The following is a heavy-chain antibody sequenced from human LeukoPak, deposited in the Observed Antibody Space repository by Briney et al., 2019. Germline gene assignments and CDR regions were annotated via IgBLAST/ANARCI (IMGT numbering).Heavy chain of an antibody. CDR2: IYYGGST. Sequence: SETLSLTCTVSGGSISSYYWSWIRQPPGKGLEWIGYIYYGGSTNYNPSLKSRVTISVDTSKNQFSLKLSSVTAADTAVYYCASSGRYYDSSGYSLGAFDIWGQGTMVTVSS. V-gene: IGHV4-59*08. CDR3: ASSGRYYDSSGYSLGAFDI. CDR1: GGSISSYY. J-gene: IGHJ3*02. D-gene: IGHD3-22*01.